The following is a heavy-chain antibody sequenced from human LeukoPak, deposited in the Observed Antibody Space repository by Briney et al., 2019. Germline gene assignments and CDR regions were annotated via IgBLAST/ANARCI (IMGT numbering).Heavy chain of an antibody. CDR2: INSDGSST. CDR3: ARDRWGTAMVDY. D-gene: IGHD5-18*01. Sequence: GGSLRLSCVASGFTFSRYWMHWVRQAPGKGLVWVSRINSDGSSTTYADSVKGRFTISRDNAKNTVYLQMNSLRAEDTAVYYCARDRWGTAMVDYWGQGTLVTVSS. CDR1: GFTFSRYW. J-gene: IGHJ4*02. V-gene: IGHV3-74*01.